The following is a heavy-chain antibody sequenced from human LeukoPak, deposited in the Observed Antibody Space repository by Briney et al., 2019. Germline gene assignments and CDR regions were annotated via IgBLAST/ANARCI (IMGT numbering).Heavy chain of an antibody. CDR1: GFSFSGSA. V-gene: IGHV3-73*01. J-gene: IGHJ5*02. CDR3: TVPASGGNWFDP. D-gene: IGHD2-2*01. CDR2: IRGAGYSDAP. Sequence: PEGSLRLSCAASGFSFSGSAIHWVRQAPGKGLEWVGRIRGAGYSDAPAYVASVRGRFTISRDDSKSTAYLQMNSLKAEDTAVYYCTVPASGGNWFDPWGPGTLVTVSS.